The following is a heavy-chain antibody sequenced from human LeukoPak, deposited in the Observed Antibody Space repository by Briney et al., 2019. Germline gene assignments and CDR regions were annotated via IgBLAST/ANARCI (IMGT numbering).Heavy chain of an antibody. CDR1: GGSISSSSYY. J-gene: IGHJ4*02. V-gene: IGHV4-39*01. Sequence: SETQSLTCTVSGGSISSSSYYWGWIRQPPGKGLEWIGSIYYSGSTYYNPSLKSRVTISVDTSKNQFSLKLSSVTAADTAVYYCTAGRSDYFDFSGPGNLFTVSS. CDR3: TAGRSDYFDF. D-gene: IGHD6-25*01. CDR2: IYYSGST.